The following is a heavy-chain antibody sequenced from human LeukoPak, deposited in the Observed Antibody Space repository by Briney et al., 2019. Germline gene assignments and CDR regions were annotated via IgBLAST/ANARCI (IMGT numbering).Heavy chain of an antibody. D-gene: IGHD6-19*01. Sequence: GGSLRLSCAASGFTFSNAWMSWVRQAPGKGLEWVGRIKSKTDGGTTDYAAPVKGRFTISRDDSKNTLYLQMNSLKTEDTAVYYCAKGSSSGWSFDYWGQGTLSPSPQ. CDR3: AKGSSSGWSFDY. CDR1: GFTFSNAW. V-gene: IGHV3-15*01. CDR2: IKSKTDGGTT. J-gene: IGHJ4*02.